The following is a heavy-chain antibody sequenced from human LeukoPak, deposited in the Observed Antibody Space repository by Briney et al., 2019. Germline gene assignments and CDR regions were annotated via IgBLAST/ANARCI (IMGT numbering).Heavy chain of an antibody. D-gene: IGHD3-10*01. J-gene: IGHJ3*02. Sequence: SETLSLTCTVSGDSISTYYWSWIRQPPGKGLEWIGYIYYSGSTYYNPSLKSRVTISVDTSKNQFSLKLSSVTAADTAVYYCARPRDLYYGSGSYSFAFDIWGQGTMVTVSS. CDR2: IYYSGST. CDR1: GDSISTYY. V-gene: IGHV4-59*04. CDR3: ARPRDLYYGSGSYSFAFDI.